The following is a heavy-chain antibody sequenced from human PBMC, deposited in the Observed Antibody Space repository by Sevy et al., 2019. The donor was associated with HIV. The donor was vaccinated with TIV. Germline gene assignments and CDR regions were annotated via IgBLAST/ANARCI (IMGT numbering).Heavy chain of an antibody. CDR1: GYIFTKYW. V-gene: IGHV5-51*01. CDR2: IYPADSDI. J-gene: IGHJ3*01. CDR3: ARPWDYTDSSGYYYLPDAFDL. Sequence: GESLKISCKGSGYIFTKYWIGWVRQMPGKGLQWMGLIYPADSDIRYSPSFQGQVTISVDKSISTAYLQWSSLEASDSAMYYWARPWDYTDSSGYYYLPDAFDLWGQGTMVTVSS. D-gene: IGHD3-22*01.